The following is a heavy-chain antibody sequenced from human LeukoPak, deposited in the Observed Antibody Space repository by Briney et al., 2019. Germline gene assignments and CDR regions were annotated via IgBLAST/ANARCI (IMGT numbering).Heavy chain of an antibody. CDR1: GFIFSDYS. D-gene: IGHD3-10*01. CDR3: ARERFHGSGAPKYDY. CDR2: ISINTSYI. Sequence: GGSLRLSCAASGFIFSDYSMIWVRQAPGKGLEWVASISINTSYIDYADSVKGRFTISRDNAKNSLYLQMNSLRVDDTAVYYCARERFHGSGAPKYDYWGQGTLVTVSS. V-gene: IGHV3-21*01. J-gene: IGHJ4*02.